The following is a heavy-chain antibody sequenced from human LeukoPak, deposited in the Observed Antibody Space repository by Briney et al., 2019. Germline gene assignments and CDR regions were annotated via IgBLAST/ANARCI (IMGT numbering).Heavy chain of an antibody. J-gene: IGHJ4*02. CDR3: ARDDYDILTGYRSDY. V-gene: IGHV4-34*01. D-gene: IGHD3-9*01. CDR1: GGSFSGYY. Sequence: SETLSLTCAVYGGSFSGYYWSWIRHHPGKGLEWIGEISHSGSTSYNPSLKSRVTISVDTSKNQFSLKLSSVTAADTAVYYCARDDYDILTGYRSDYWGQGTLVTVSS. CDR2: ISHSGST.